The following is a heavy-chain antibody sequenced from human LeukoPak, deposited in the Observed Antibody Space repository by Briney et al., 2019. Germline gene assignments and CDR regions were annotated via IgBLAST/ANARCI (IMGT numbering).Heavy chain of an antibody. CDR1: GGSISNYY. CDR3: ARHGGYSSPYLH. D-gene: IGHD6-13*01. J-gene: IGHJ1*01. CDR2: IYYSGTT. V-gene: IGHV4-59*08. Sequence: PSVTLSLTCTVSGGSISNYYWSWIRQPPGKGLECMGYIYYSGTTNYNPSLKSRVTISVDTSKNQFSLKLSSVTAADTAVYYCARHGGYSSPYLHWGQGTLVTVSS.